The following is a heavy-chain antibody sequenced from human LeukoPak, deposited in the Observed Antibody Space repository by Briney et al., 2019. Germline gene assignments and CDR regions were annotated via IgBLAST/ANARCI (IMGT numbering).Heavy chain of an antibody. V-gene: IGHV3-30*18. CDR3: AKDRSGYGSGSYSFDY. CDR2: MSYDGSNK. Sequence: GGSLRLSCAASGFXFSSYGIHWVRQAQGKGLEWVAFMSYDGSNKYYADPVKGRFTISRDNSKNTLYLQMNSLRVEDTAVYYCAKDRSGYGSGSYSFDYWGQGTLVTVSS. CDR1: GFXFSSYG. D-gene: IGHD3-10*01. J-gene: IGHJ4*02.